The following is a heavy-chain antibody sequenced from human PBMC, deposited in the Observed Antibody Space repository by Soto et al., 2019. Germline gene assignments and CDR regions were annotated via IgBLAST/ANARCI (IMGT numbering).Heavy chain of an antibody. V-gene: IGHV3-9*01. D-gene: IGHD6-13*01. J-gene: IGHJ1*01. CDR2: INWNSGSI. Sequence: GWSLRLACASSVFTFDDYAMQWVRQVPGKGLEWVSGINWNSGSIGYADSVKGRFAISRDNAENSLHLQMNSLRAEDTAFYYCVKDESINWYSGHFRHWGQGTLVTVSS. CDR1: VFTFDDYA. CDR3: VKDESINWYSGHFRH.